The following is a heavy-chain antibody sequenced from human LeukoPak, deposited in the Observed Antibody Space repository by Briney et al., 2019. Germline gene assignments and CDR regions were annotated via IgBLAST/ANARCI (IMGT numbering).Heavy chain of an antibody. CDR2: ISTDGSST. Sequence: SGGSLRLSCAASGFTFSSYWMHWVRQAPGKGLVWVSRISTDGSSTNSADSVKGRLTISRDNAKNTLYLQMNSLGAEDTAVYYCVREYSSSSGRAFDMWGQGTMVTVSP. CDR1: GFTFSSYW. V-gene: IGHV3-74*01. CDR3: VREYSSSSGRAFDM. J-gene: IGHJ3*02. D-gene: IGHD6-6*01.